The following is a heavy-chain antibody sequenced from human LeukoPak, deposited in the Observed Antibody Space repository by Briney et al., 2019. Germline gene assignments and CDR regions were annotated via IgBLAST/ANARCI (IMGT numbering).Heavy chain of an antibody. Sequence: SETLSLTCTVSGGSISSSSYYWGWIRQPPGKGLEWIGSIYYSGSTYYKPSLKSRVTISVDTSKNQFSLKLSSVTAADTAVYYCARVVNPYQLLYWGPYYYYYYMDVWGKGTTVTVSS. CDR1: GGSISSSSYY. D-gene: IGHD2-2*02. CDR2: IYYSGST. J-gene: IGHJ6*03. V-gene: IGHV4-39*07. CDR3: ARVVNPYQLLYWGPYYYYYYMDV.